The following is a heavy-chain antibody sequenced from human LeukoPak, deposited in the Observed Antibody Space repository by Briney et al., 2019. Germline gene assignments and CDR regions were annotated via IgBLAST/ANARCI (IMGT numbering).Heavy chain of an antibody. D-gene: IGHD2-21*02. CDR3: VRDRGDTPTIPRY. Sequence: PGGSLRLSCAASVFTFSSYTMNWVRQAPGKGLQWVSYISRSSITMSYADSVKGRFTISRDDTKSSLYLQMNSLGAEDTAVYHCVRDRGDTPTIPRYWGQGTLVTVSS. J-gene: IGHJ4*02. V-gene: IGHV3-48*01. CDR1: VFTFSSYT. CDR2: ISRSSITM.